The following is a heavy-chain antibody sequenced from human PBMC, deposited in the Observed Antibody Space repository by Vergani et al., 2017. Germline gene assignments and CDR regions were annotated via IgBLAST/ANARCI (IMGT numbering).Heavy chain of an antibody. CDR3: ARSYYYDSSGYFNPNYYYYGMDV. CDR1: GFTFSSYS. V-gene: IGHV3-21*01. J-gene: IGHJ6*02. Sequence: EVQLVESGGGLVKPGGSLRLSCAASGFTFSSYSMNWVRQAPGKGLEWVSSISSSSSYIYYADSVKGRFTISRDNAKNSLYLQMNSLRAEDTAVYYCARSYYYDSSGYFNPNYYYYGMDVWGQGTTVTVSS. CDR2: ISSSSSYI. D-gene: IGHD3-22*01.